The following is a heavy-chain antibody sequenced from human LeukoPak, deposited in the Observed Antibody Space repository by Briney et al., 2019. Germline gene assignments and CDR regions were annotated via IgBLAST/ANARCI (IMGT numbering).Heavy chain of an antibody. CDR1: GGSISSYY. J-gene: IGHJ4*02. CDR2: VYYSGST. Sequence: SETLSLTCTVSGGSISSYYWSWIRRPPGKGLEWIGYVYYSGSTNYNPSLKSRVTISVDTSKNQFSLNLTSVTAADTAVYYCARSVYYYDDFDYWGQGTLVTVSS. V-gene: IGHV4-59*08. D-gene: IGHD3-22*01. CDR3: ARSVYYYDDFDY.